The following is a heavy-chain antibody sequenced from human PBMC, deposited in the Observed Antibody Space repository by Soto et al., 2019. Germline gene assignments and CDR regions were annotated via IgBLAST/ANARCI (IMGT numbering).Heavy chain of an antibody. J-gene: IGHJ3*02. V-gene: IGHV1-46*01. CDR1: GYTFTSYY. D-gene: IGHD3-3*01. CDR2: INPSGGST. CDR3: ARDPTYYELGSGSTAQDAFEI. Sequence: ASVKVSCKASGYTFTSYYMHWVRQAPGQGLEWMGIINPSGGSTSYAQKFQGRVTMTRDTSTSTVYMELSSLRSEDTAVYYCARDPTYYELGSGSTAQDAFEIWGKGTMVTVAS.